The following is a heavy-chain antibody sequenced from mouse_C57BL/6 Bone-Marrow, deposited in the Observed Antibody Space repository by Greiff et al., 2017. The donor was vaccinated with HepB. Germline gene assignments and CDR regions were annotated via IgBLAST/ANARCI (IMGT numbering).Heavy chain of an antibody. V-gene: IGHV5-9-1*02. J-gene: IGHJ3*01. CDR2: ISSGGGYT. CDR3: TRDPQSFAY. Sequence: DVQLVESGEGLVKPGASLKLSCAASGYTFSSYAMSWVRQTPEKRLEWVAYISSGGGYTYYTDTVKGRFTISRDNARNTLYLQLSSLKSEDTAMYYCTRDPQSFAYWGHGTLVTVAA. CDR1: GYTFSSYA.